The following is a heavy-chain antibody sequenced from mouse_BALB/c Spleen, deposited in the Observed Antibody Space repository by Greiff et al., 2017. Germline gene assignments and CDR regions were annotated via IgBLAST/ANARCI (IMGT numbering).Heavy chain of an antibody. Sequence: QVQLQQSGAELVRPGASVTLSCKASGYTFTDYEMHWVKQTPVHGLEWIGAIDPETGGTAYNQKFKGKATLTADKSSSTAYMELRSLTSEDSAVYYCTRLTGTGYFDVWGAGTTVTVSS. V-gene: IGHV1-15*01. D-gene: IGHD4-1*01. CDR2: IDPETGGT. CDR3: TRLTGTGYFDV. CDR1: GYTFTDYE. J-gene: IGHJ1*01.